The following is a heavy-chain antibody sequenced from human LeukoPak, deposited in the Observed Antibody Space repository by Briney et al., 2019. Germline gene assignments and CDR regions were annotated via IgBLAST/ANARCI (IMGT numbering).Heavy chain of an antibody. Sequence: SETLSLXCTVSGDSISSGSYFWSWIRQPAGKGLEWIGRIYTTGSTNYNPYLKSRVTISVDTSKNQFSLKLSSVTAADTAVYYCARGYDWNYILAHWGQGNLVTVSS. CDR2: IYTTGST. CDR1: GDSISSGSYF. D-gene: IGHD1-7*01. J-gene: IGHJ4*02. CDR3: ARGYDWNYILAH. V-gene: IGHV4-61*02.